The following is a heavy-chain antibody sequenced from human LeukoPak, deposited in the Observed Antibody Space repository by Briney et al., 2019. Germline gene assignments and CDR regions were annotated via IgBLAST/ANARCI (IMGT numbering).Heavy chain of an antibody. D-gene: IGHD3-10*01. J-gene: IGHJ6*02. CDR1: GGSISSSSYY. CDR3: ARAYYYGSGSYEYYYYGMDV. V-gene: IGHV4-39*07. Sequence: SETLSLTCTVSGGSISSSSYYWGWIRQPPGKGLEWIGSIYYSGSTYHNPSLKSRVTISVDTSKNQFSLKLSSVTAADTAVYYCARAYYYGSGSYEYYYYGMDVWGQGTTVTVSS. CDR2: IYYSGST.